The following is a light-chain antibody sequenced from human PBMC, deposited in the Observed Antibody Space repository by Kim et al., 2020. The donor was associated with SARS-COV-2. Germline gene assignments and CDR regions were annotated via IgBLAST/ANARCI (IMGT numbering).Light chain of an antibody. CDR1: RNIDNY. Sequence: SASVGDRVTITCRASRNIDNYLAWYQQKPGKAPKLLIYKASSLESGDPSRFSGSGSGTEFTLTISSLQPDDFATYYCQQYYSYWTFGQGTKVEIK. CDR2: KAS. V-gene: IGKV1-5*03. J-gene: IGKJ1*01. CDR3: QQYYSYWT.